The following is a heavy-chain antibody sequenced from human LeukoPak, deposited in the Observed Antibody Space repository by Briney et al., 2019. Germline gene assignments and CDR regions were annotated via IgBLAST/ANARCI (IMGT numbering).Heavy chain of an antibody. J-gene: IGHJ4*02. CDR2: INHGGST. CDR3: ARGGTMVRGVIAREY. V-gene: IGHV4-34*01. CDR1: GGSFSGYY. D-gene: IGHD3-10*01. Sequence: PSETLSLTCAVYGGSFSGYYWNWIRQPPGKGLEWIGEINHGGSTSYNPSLKSRVTISVDTSKNQFSLKLSSVTAADTAVYYCARGGTMVRGVIAREYWGQGTLVTVSS.